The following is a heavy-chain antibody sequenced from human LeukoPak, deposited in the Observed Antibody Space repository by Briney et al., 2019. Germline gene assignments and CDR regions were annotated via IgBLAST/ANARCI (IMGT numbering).Heavy chain of an antibody. J-gene: IGHJ4*02. D-gene: IGHD6-19*01. Sequence: GRSLRLSCAAPGFTFDDYAMHWVRQAPGKGLEWVSGISWNSGSIGYADSVKGRFTISRDNAKNSLYLQMNSLRAEDTAVYYCAKHSPVADLLGDFDYWGQGTLVTVSS. CDR3: AKHSPVADLLGDFDY. CDR1: GFTFDDYA. CDR2: ISWNSGSI. V-gene: IGHV3-9*01.